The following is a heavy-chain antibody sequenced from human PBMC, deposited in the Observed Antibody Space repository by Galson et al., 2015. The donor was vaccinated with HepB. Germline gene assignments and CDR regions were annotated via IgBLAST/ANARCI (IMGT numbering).Heavy chain of an antibody. CDR1: GFAFGTHS. V-gene: IGHV3-23*01. CDR3: AKGTERRLTTMTSHNYFDH. CDR2: ITAGGRT. J-gene: IGHJ4*02. Sequence: SLRLSCAASGFAFGTHSMTWVRQAPGKELEWVSTITAGGRTTYAESVTGRFIFSRDNSNNRVYLQMNSLRVADTAVYYCAKGTERRLTTMTSHNYFDHWGRGTLVTVSS. D-gene: IGHD2-2*01.